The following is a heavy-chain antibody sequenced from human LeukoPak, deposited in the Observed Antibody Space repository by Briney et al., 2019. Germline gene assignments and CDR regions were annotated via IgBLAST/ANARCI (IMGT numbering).Heavy chain of an antibody. CDR2: IKSKTDGGTT. V-gene: IGHV3-15*01. Sequence: GGSLRLSRAPSGFTLSNAWMSWVRQAPGKGLEWLGLIKSKTDGGTTDYAAPVKGRFTISRDDSKNTLYLQMSSLKPEVTAVYYCATVYWYFDRWGRGSLVSVSA. J-gene: IGHJ2*01. CDR1: GFTLSNAW. CDR3: ATVYWYFDR.